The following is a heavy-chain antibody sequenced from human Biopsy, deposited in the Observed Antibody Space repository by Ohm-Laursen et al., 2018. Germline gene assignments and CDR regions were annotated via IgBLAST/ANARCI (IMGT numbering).Heavy chain of an antibody. J-gene: IGHJ1*01. CDR3: ARGSNEYGGLYFPH. CDR1: GGSFTGHY. V-gene: IGHV4-59*11. D-gene: IGHD4-23*01. CDR2: ISHTGYT. Sequence: SETLSLTCTVSGGSFTGHYWSWIRQPPEKGLEWIGHISHTGYTSYKSSLKSRVTISLDTSRKHFSLRLTSLAAADTAVYYCARGSNEYGGLYFPHWGQGTLVTVSS.